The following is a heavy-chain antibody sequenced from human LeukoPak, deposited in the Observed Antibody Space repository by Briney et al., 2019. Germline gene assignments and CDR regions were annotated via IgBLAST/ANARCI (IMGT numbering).Heavy chain of an antibody. J-gene: IGHJ4*02. Sequence: GGSLRLSXTASGFTFSDYAMSWVRQAPGKGLEWVGFIRSKAYGGTTEYAASVKGRFTISRDDSKSIAYLQMNSLRTEDTAVYYCTRDTAHYYDSSGYYAYWGQGTLVTVSS. V-gene: IGHV3-49*04. CDR3: TRDTAHYYDSSGYYAY. CDR2: IRSKAYGGTT. CDR1: GFTFSDYA. D-gene: IGHD3-22*01.